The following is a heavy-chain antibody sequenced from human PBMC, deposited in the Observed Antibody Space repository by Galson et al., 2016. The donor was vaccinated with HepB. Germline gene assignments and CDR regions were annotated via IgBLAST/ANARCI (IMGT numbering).Heavy chain of an antibody. J-gene: IGHJ6*02. Sequence: SLRLSCAASGFSFSAYGAHWVRQVPGKGPVWLSRISNTGSGIGYADSVQGRFTISRDKSKNTLFLQMNSLRAEDTAVYYCAKDWSTTTCVQGCLDVWGQGTTVTVSS. CDR1: GFSFSAYG. V-gene: IGHV3-74*01. D-gene: IGHD3/OR15-3a*01. CDR3: AKDWSTTTCVQGCLDV. CDR2: ISNTGSGI.